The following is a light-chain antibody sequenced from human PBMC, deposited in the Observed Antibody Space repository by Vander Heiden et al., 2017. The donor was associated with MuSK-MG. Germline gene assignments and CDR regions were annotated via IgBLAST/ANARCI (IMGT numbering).Light chain of an antibody. J-gene: IGLJ2*01. CDR2: KDS. CDR1: KVGDKY. CDR3: QAWDSSTAVV. V-gene: IGLV3-1*01. Sequence: SSELTQPPSVSVSPGQTASITCSGDKVGDKYACWYQQKPGQSPVLVIYKDSKRPAGIPERFSGSNSGNTATLTISGTQAMEEADYYCQAWDSSTAVVFGGGTKLTVL.